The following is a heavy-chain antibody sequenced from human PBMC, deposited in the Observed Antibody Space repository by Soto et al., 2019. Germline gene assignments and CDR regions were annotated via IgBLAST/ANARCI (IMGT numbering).Heavy chain of an antibody. D-gene: IGHD6-13*01. V-gene: IGHV1-2*04. Sequence: ASVKVSCKASGYTFTGYYMHWVRQAPGQGLEWMGWINPNSGGTNYAQKFQGWVTMTRDTSISTAYMKLSRLRSDDTAVYYCARAKKGYSLYGMDVWGQGTTVTVSS. CDR2: INPNSGGT. CDR3: ARAKKGYSLYGMDV. CDR1: GYTFTGYY. J-gene: IGHJ6*02.